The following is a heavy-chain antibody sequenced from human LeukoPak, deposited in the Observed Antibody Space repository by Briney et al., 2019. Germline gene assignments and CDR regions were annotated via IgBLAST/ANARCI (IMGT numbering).Heavy chain of an antibody. D-gene: IGHD5-12*01. CDR2: ISSSSSYI. Sequence: GGSLRLSCAASGFTFSSYSMNWVRQAPGKGLEWVSSISSSSSYIYYADSVKGRFTISRDNAKNSLYPQMNSLRAEDTAVYYCARDGYGGYSPLDYWGQGTLVTVSS. CDR3: ARDGYGGYSPLDY. V-gene: IGHV3-21*01. CDR1: GFTFSSYS. J-gene: IGHJ4*02.